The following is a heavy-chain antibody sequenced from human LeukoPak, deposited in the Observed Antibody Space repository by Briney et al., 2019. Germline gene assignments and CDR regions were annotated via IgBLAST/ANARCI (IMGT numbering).Heavy chain of an antibody. D-gene: IGHD1-14*01. CDR2: LYSDGNT. J-gene: IGHJ4*02. CDR1: GFTVITND. Sequence: GGSLRLSCAASGFTVITNDMTWVRQAPGKGFEWVSVLYSDGNTKYADSVQGRFTISRDNSKNTLYLEMNSLSPDDTAVYYCARGVEPLAANSLAYWGQGTLVTLTS. CDR3: ARGVEPLAANSLAY. V-gene: IGHV3-53*01.